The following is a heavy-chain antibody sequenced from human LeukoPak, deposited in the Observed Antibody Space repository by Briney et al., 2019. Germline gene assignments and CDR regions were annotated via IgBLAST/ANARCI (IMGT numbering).Heavy chain of an antibody. J-gene: IGHJ4*02. CDR1: GFTFSSFA. Sequence: GGSLRLSCAASGFTFSSFAMTWVRQAPGKGLEWVSGISASGDSTFYGDSVKGRFTISRDNSKNTPYLQMSSLRAEDTAVYYCAKGRGCSTTSCPTRMDYWGQGTLVTVSS. CDR2: ISASGDST. D-gene: IGHD2-2*01. V-gene: IGHV3-23*01. CDR3: AKGRGCSTTSCPTRMDY.